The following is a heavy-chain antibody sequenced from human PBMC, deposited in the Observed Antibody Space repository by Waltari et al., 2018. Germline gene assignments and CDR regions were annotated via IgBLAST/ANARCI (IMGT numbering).Heavy chain of an antibody. J-gene: IGHJ4*02. CDR2: ISYDGSNK. D-gene: IGHD4-17*01. CDR1: GFTFSSYA. Sequence: QVQLVESGGGVVQPGRSLRLSCAASGFTFSSYAMHWVRQAPGKGLEWVAVISYDGSNKYYADSVKGRFTISRDNSKNTLYLQMNSLRAEDTAVYYCASPSDYGDGTLWGQGTLVIVSS. CDR3: ASPSDYGDGTL. V-gene: IGHV3-30-3*01.